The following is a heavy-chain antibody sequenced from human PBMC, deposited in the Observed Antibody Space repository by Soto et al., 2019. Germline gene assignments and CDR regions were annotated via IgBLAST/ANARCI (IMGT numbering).Heavy chain of an antibody. CDR2: ISYDGSNK. V-gene: IGHV3-30-3*01. D-gene: IGHD4-17*01. Sequence: GGSLRLSCAASGFTFSSYAMHWVRQAPGKGLEWVAVISYDGSNKYYADSVKGRFTISRDNSKNTLYLQMNSLRAEDTAVYYCARDAYGDYARHYYYYYGMDVWGQGTTVTVSS. CDR1: GFTFSSYA. CDR3: ARDAYGDYARHYYYYYGMDV. J-gene: IGHJ6*02.